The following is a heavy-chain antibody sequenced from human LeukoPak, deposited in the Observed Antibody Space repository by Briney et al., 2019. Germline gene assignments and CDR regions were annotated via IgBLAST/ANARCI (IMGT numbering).Heavy chain of an antibody. CDR2: IYHSGNT. V-gene: IGHV4-38-2*02. J-gene: IGHJ4*02. CDR3: ARQTGSGLFILP. CDR1: GYSISSGYY. Sequence: SETLSLTCTVSGYSISSGYYWSWIRLPPGKGLQWIGNIYHSGNTYYNPSLKNRVSISIDTSKNQVSLRLTSVTAADTAVYYCARQTGSGLFILPGGQGTLVTVSS. D-gene: IGHD3/OR15-3a*01.